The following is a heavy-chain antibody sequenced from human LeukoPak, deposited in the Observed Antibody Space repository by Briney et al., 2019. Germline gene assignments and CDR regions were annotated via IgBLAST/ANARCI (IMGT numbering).Heavy chain of an antibody. CDR3: ASEPQNCYGSGV. CDR2: ISSSGSTI. Sequence: GGSLRLSCAASGFTFSSYEMNWVRQAPGKGREGFSYISSSGSTIYYADSVKGRFTISRDNAKNSLYLQMNSLRAEDTAVYYCASEPQNCYGSGVWGQGTLVTVSS. CDR1: GFTFSSYE. V-gene: IGHV3-48*03. D-gene: IGHD3-10*01. J-gene: IGHJ4*02.